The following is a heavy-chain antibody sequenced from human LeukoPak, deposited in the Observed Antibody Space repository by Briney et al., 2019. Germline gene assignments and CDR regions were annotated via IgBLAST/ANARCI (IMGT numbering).Heavy chain of an antibody. CDR3: ARDSYDILTGNNWFDP. D-gene: IGHD3-9*01. Sequence: KPSETLSLTCTVSGGSISSSSYYWGWIRQPPGKGLEWIGSIYYSGSTYYNPSLKSRVTISVDTSKNQFSLKLSSVTAADTAVYYCARDSYDILTGNNWFDPWGQGTLVTVSS. V-gene: IGHV4-39*02. CDR2: IYYSGST. J-gene: IGHJ5*02. CDR1: GGSISSSSYY.